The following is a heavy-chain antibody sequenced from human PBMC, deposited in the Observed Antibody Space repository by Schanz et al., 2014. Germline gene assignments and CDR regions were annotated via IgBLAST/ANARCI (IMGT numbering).Heavy chain of an antibody. V-gene: IGHV3-33*03. J-gene: IGHJ4*02. CDR3: AKQIHYDILTVTRN. CDR1: GFSLNTYG. Sequence: QAQLMESGGGVVQPGTSLILFCSVSGFSLNTYGIHWFRQPAGKGLEWVAVIWSDGSTKYYADSVKGRFTISRDNSKNTLYLQMNSLRAEDTAVYYCAKQIHYDILTVTRNWGQGTLVTVSS. CDR2: IWSDGSTK. D-gene: IGHD3-9*01.